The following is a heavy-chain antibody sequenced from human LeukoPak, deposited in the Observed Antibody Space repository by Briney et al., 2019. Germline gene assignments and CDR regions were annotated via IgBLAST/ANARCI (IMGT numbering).Heavy chain of an antibody. Sequence: GSLRLSCAASGFTFSGYGMHWVRLAPGKGLEWVADIWFDGKNEHFAASVKGRFTISRDNSKKTMYLQINSLRAEDTAVYYCARDRHCVNGLCHNSPGMDVWGRGTTVTVSS. J-gene: IGHJ6*02. CDR3: ARDRHCVNGLCHNSPGMDV. V-gene: IGHV3-33*01. CDR1: GFTFSGYG. CDR2: IWFDGKNE. D-gene: IGHD2-8*01.